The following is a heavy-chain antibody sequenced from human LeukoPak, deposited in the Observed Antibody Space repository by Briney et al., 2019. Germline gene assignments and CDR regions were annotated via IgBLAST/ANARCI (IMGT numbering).Heavy chain of an antibody. J-gene: IGHJ4*02. CDR2: IYYSGST. CDR3: ARWVASCFDY. Sequence: SETLSLTCTVSGGSISSYYWSWIRQPPGKGLEWIGYIYYSGSTNYNPSLKSRVTISVDTSKNQFSLKLSSVTAADTAVYYCARWVASCFDYWGQGTLVTVSS. CDR1: GGSISSYY. D-gene: IGHD1-26*01. V-gene: IGHV4-59*01.